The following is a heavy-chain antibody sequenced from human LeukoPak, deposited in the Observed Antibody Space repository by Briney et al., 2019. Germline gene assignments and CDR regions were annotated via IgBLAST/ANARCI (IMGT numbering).Heavy chain of an antibody. Sequence: PSETLSLTCAVYGDSLSRYYWTWIRQSPGKGLEWLGEINPSGSPDCNPSLKSRATISVDTSKNQFSLRLASVTAADTAVYYCASVRHDPLEYYYYIDVWGKGTTVTVSS. CDR3: ASVRHDPLEYYYYIDV. J-gene: IGHJ6*03. CDR2: INPSGSP. CDR1: GDSLSRYY. V-gene: IGHV4-34*01. D-gene: IGHD2/OR15-2a*01.